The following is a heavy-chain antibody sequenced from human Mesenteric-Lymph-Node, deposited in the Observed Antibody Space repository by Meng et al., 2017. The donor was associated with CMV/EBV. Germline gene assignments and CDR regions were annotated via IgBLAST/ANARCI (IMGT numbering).Heavy chain of an antibody. V-gene: IGHV2-5*01. CDR3: AHRPQLSNLGRNWFVS. D-gene: IGHD3-16*01. CDR2: IYWNDDK. Sequence: FALTNSGLGMGWIRQPPGKALEWLALIYWNDDKRYSAYLKNRLTITKDNYRNQVVFTMTNMDPVDTATYYCAHRPQLSNLGRNWFVSWGPGTLVTVSS. CDR1: FALTNSGLG. J-gene: IGHJ5*01.